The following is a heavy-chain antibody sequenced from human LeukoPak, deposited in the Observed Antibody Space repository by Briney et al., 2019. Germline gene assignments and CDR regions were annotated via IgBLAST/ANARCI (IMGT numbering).Heavy chain of an antibody. D-gene: IGHD3-22*01. CDR1: GFTFDDYA. CDR2: ISWNSGSI. CDR3: AKSTSSGYYRPYFDY. J-gene: IGHJ4*02. Sequence: PGRPLRLSCAASGFTFDDYAMHWVRQAPGKGLEWVSGISWNSGSIGYADSVKGRFTISRDNAKNSLYLQMNSLRAEDTALYYCAKSTSSGYYRPYFDYWGQGTLVTVSS. V-gene: IGHV3-9*01.